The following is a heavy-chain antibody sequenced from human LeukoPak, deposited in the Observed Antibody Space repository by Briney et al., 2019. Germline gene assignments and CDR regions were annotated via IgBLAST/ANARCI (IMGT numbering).Heavy chain of an antibody. CDR1: GGSISSYY. Sequence: PSETLSLTCTVSGGSISSYYWSWIRQPPAKGLEWIGYIYYSGSTNYNPSLKSRITISVDTSKNQFSLKLSSVTAADTAVYYCARDGQIYYGGNRLDYWGQGTLVTVSS. V-gene: IGHV4-59*01. CDR3: ARDGQIYYGGNRLDY. CDR2: IYYSGST. J-gene: IGHJ4*02. D-gene: IGHD4-23*01.